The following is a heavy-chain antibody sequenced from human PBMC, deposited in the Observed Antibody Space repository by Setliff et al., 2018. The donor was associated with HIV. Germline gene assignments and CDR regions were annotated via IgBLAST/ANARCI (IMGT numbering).Heavy chain of an antibody. D-gene: IGHD5-18*01. V-gene: IGHV1-69*13. Sequence: SVKVSCKASGCTFSSYAISWVRQAPGQGLEWMGGVIPIFGTANYAQKFQGRVTITADESTSTAYMELSSLRSEDTAVYYCARPSDTAMVTVGYYHYGMDVWGQWTTVTVSS. CDR1: GCTFSSYA. CDR2: VIPIFGTA. J-gene: IGHJ6*02. CDR3: ARPSDTAMVTVGYYHYGMDV.